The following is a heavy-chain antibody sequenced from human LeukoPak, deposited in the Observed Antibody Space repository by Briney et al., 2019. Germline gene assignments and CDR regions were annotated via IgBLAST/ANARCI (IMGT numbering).Heavy chain of an antibody. CDR3: ARDGAARHYYYYMDV. CDR1: GYTFTGYY. J-gene: IGHJ6*03. V-gene: IGHV1-2*02. D-gene: IGHD6-6*01. CDR2: INPNSGGT. Sequence: ASVKVSCKASGYTFTGYYMHWVRQAPGQGLEWIGWINPNSGGTNYAQKFQGRVTMTRDTSISTAYMELSRLRSDDTAVYYCARDGAARHYYYYMDVWGKGTTVTVSS.